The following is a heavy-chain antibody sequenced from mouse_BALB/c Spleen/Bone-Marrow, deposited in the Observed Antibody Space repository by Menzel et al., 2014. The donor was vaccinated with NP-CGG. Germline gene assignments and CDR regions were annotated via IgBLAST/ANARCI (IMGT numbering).Heavy chain of an antibody. CDR2: IDPYNGGT. D-gene: IGHD2-5*01. CDR1: GYAFTNYN. CDR3: ARDYSKPYYARDD. J-gene: IGHJ4*01. V-gene: IGHV1S135*01. Sequence: VQLKESGPELVKPGASVKVSCKASGYAFTNYNMYWVRQSHGKSLEWIGYIDPYNGGTSYNQNFKGKATLTVDKSSSTAYMHLNSLTSEDSAVFYCARDYSKPYYARDDWGQGTSVTVSS.